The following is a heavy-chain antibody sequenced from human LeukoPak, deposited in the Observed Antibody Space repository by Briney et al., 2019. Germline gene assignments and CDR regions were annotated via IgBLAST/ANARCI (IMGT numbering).Heavy chain of an antibody. CDR2: IYPGDSDT. V-gene: IGHV5-51*01. J-gene: IGHJ2*01. D-gene: IGHD6-13*01. Sequence: GESLKISCKGSGYSFTSYWIGWVRQMPGKGLEWMGIIYPGDSDTRYSPSFQGQVTIPADKSISTAYLQWSSLKASDTAMYYCARHVLPYSSSWHGDWYFDLWGRGTLVTVSS. CDR3: ARHVLPYSSSWHGDWYFDL. CDR1: GYSFTSYW.